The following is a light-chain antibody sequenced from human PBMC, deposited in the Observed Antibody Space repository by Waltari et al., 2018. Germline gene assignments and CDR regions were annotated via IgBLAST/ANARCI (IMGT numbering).Light chain of an antibody. V-gene: IGLV2-23*03. CDR3: CSYAGSSTFV. CDR1: SSDVGSYNF. J-gene: IGLJ2*01. Sequence: QSALTQPASVSGSPGQSITISCTGTSSDVGSYNFVSWYQHHPGKAPKLMIYEGSKRPSGVSNRFSGSKSGNTASLTISGLQAEDEADYYCCSYAGSSTFVFGGGTKLTVL. CDR2: EGS.